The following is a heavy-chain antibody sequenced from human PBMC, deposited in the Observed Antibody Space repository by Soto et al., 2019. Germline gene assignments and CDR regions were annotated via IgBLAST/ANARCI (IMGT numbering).Heavy chain of an antibody. CDR3: ARMRGSSWSFYGMDV. CDR2: IYYSGST. D-gene: IGHD6-13*01. V-gene: IGHV4-39*01. J-gene: IGHJ6*02. CDR1: GGSISSGDYY. Sequence: PSETLSLTCTVSGGSISSGDYYWSWIRQPPGKGLEWIGSIYYSGSTYYNPSLKSRVTISVDTSKNQFSLKLSSVTAADTAVYYCARMRGSSWSFYGMDVWGQGTTVTVSS.